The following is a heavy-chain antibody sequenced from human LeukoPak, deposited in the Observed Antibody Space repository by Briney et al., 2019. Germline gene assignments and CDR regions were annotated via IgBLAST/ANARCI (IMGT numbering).Heavy chain of an antibody. Sequence: PGGSLRLSCAASGFTFSTYAMGWVRQAPGKGLEWVSVGSGGSTYSADSVKGRFTISRDNSKNTLYLQMNSLRAEDTAVYYCAKGIGVAGPLPFDYWGQGTLVTVSS. D-gene: IGHD6-19*01. CDR1: GFTFSTYA. V-gene: IGHV3-23*01. CDR3: AKGIGVAGPLPFDY. J-gene: IGHJ4*02. CDR2: GSGGST.